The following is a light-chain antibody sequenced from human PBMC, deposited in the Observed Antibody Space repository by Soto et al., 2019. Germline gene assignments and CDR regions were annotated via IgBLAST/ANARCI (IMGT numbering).Light chain of an antibody. CDR3: QQYNSYAWA. V-gene: IGKV1-5*03. J-gene: IGKJ1*01. CDR2: KAS. CDR1: QSISTW. Sequence: DIHMTQSPATLAASVGDIVTITCRARQSISTWLAWYQQRAGKAPKLLIYKASNLESGVPSRVRGSGSGTEFTLTISSLQPDDCATYSCQQYNSYAWAFGQGTKVEIK.